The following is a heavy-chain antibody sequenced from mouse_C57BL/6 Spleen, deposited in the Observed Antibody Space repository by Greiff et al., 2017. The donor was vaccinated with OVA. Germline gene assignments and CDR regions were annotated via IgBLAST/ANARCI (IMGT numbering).Heavy chain of an antibody. J-gene: IGHJ3*01. CDR1: GFTFTDYY. Sequence: EVQLQQSGPVLVKPGPSVKISCKASGFTFTDYYMHWVKQSPGKSLEWIGLVYPYNGGTSYNQKFKGQATLTVDTSSSTAYMEINRHTSEDAAVYYGAREGYSNPFAYWGQGTLVTVSA. CDR2: VYPYNGGT. D-gene: IGHD2-5*01. V-gene: IGHV1-36*01. CDR3: AREGYSNPFAY.